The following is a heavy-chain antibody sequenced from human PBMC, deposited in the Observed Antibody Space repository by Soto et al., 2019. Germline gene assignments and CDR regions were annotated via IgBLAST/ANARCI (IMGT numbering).Heavy chain of an antibody. V-gene: IGHV3-15*01. CDR3: TTELGYCSSTSCVPFDY. Sequence: GGSLRLSCAASGFTFSNAWMSWVRQAPGKGLEWVGRIKSKTDGGTTDYAAPVKGRFTISRDDSKNTLYLQMNSLKTEDTAVYYCTTELGYCSSTSCVPFDYWGQGTLVTVSS. CDR2: IKSKTDGGTT. D-gene: IGHD2-2*01. CDR1: GFTFSNAW. J-gene: IGHJ4*02.